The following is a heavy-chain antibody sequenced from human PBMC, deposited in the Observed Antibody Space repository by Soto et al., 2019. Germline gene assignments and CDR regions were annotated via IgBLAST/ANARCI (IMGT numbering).Heavy chain of an antibody. CDR1: GGSISSSSYY. Sequence: SETLSLTCTVSGGSISSSSYYWGWIRQPPGKGLEWIGSIYYSGSTYYNPSLKGRVTISVDTSKNQFSLKLSSVTAADTAVYYCARLYYDILTGYWPYYYYYMDVWGKGTTVTVSS. J-gene: IGHJ6*03. V-gene: IGHV4-39*01. CDR3: ARLYYDILTGYWPYYYYYMDV. D-gene: IGHD3-9*01. CDR2: IYYSGST.